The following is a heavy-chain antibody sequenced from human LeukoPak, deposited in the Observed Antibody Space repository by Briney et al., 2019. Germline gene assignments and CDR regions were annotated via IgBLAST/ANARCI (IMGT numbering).Heavy chain of an antibody. CDR3: ASTDSSSKDY. CDR1: GGTFNNFA. J-gene: IGHJ4*02. CDR2: IIPMSGTA. Sequence: ASVKVSCKASGGTFNNFAISWVRQAPGQGLEWVGGIIPMSGTANYAQKFQGRVTMTTDTSTSTAYMELRSLRSDDTAVYYCASTDSSSKDYWGQGTLVTVSS. V-gene: IGHV1-69*05. D-gene: IGHD6-19*01.